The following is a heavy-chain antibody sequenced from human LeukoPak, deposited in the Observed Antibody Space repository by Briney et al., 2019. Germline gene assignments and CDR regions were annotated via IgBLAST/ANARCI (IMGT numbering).Heavy chain of an antibody. CDR1: GGTFSSYA. V-gene: IGHV1-69*05. CDR3: ARATWIQNYYYYMDV. D-gene: IGHD5-18*01. Sequence: SVKVSCKASGGTFSSYAISWVRQAPGQGLEWMGGIIPIFGTANYAQKFQGRVTITRNTSISTAYMELSSLRSEDTAVYYCARATWIQNYYYYMDVWGKGTTVTVSS. CDR2: IIPIFGTA. J-gene: IGHJ6*03.